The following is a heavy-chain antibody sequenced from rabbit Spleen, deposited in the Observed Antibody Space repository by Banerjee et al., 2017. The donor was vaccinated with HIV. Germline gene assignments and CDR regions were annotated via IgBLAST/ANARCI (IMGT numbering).Heavy chain of an antibody. J-gene: IGHJ6*01. Sequence: QSLEESGGGLVQPEGSLTLTCTASGFSFSSNYYMCWVRQAPGKGLEWIACIATGSSCFTYYASCAKGRVTCSKASSTTVTLQMTSLTAADTATYFFARDTGTSFSTYGVHLWCPVTLVTVS. CDR2: IATGSSCFT. V-gene: IGHV1S40*01. CDR3: ARDTGTSFSTYGVHL. D-gene: IGHD8-1*01. CDR1: GFSFSSNYY.